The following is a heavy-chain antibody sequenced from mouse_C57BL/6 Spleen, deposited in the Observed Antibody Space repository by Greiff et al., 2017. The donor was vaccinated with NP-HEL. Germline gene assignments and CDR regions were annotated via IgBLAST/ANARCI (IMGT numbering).Heavy chain of an antibody. Sequence: QVQLQQPGAELVKPGASVKLSCKASGYTFTSYWMHWVKQRPGQGLEWIGMIHPNSGSTNYNEKFKSKATLTVDKSSSTAYMQLSSLTSEDSAVYYCARSYSNYRYYFDYWGQGTTLTVSS. D-gene: IGHD2-5*01. J-gene: IGHJ2*01. V-gene: IGHV1-64*01. CDR1: GYTFTSYW. CDR2: IHPNSGST. CDR3: ARSYSNYRYYFDY.